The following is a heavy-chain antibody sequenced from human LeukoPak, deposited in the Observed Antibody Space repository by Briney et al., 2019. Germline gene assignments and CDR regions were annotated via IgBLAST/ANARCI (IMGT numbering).Heavy chain of an antibody. CDR3: ARGIYYRFDP. J-gene: IGHJ5*02. Sequence: PSETLSLTCTVSAGSISIYYWSWIRQPPGKGLEWIVYIYYSGTTNYNPPLKSRVTISVDTSRKHCSRKLSSVTAAEKAVYYCARGIYYRFDPWGQGTLVTVSS. CDR2: IYYSGTT. V-gene: IGHV4-59*01. CDR1: AGSISIYY. D-gene: IGHD1-26*01.